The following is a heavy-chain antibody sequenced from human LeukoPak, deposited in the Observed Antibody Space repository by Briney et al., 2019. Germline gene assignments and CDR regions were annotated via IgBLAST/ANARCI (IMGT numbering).Heavy chain of an antibody. CDR1: GFTFNTYS. Sequence: TGGSLRLSCAASGFTFNTYSMNWVRQAPGKGLEWVSSISSGSSYIYYADSVKGRFTISRDNAKNSLYLQMNSLRAEDTAVYYCARVVSVAWSERRPGYYYMDVWGKGTTVTVSS. CDR2: ISSGSSYI. V-gene: IGHV3-21*06. D-gene: IGHD1-1*01. CDR3: ARVVSVAWSERRPGYYYMDV. J-gene: IGHJ6*03.